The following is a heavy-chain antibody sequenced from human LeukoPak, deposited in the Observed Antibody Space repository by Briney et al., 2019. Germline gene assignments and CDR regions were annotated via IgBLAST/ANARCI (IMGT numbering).Heavy chain of an antibody. CDR3: ARGATTTVTTSGFAFDI. D-gene: IGHD4-17*01. V-gene: IGHV4-59*01. J-gene: IGHJ3*02. CDR1: GGSISSYY. Sequence: SETLSLTCTVSGGSISSYYWSWIRQPPGKGLEWIGYIYYSGSTDYNPSLKSRVTISVDTSKNQFSLKLSSVTAPDTAVYYCARGATTTVTTSGFAFDIWGQGTMVTVSS. CDR2: IYYSGST.